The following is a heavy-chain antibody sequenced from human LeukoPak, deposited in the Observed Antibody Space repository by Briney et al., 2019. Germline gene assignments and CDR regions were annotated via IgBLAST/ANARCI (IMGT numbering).Heavy chain of an antibody. CDR1: GGSISSSSYY. Sequence: SETLSLTCTVSGGSISSSSYYWGWIRQPPGKGLEWIGSIYYSGSTYYNPSLKSRVTISVDTSKNQFSLKLSSVTAADTAVYYCARRNYDYVWGSYPPRDWGQGTLVTVSS. D-gene: IGHD3-16*02. CDR2: IYYSGST. V-gene: IGHV4-39*01. J-gene: IGHJ4*02. CDR3: ARRNYDYVWGSYPPRD.